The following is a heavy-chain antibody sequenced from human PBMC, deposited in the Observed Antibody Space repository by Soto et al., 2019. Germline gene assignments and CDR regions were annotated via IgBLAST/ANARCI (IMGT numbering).Heavy chain of an antibody. CDR2: INAGNGNT. J-gene: IGHJ6*02. D-gene: IGHD1-26*01. CDR1: GYTFTSYA. Sequence: GASVWVSCKTSGYTFTSYAMHWVRQAPGQRLEWMGWINAGNGNTKYSQKFQGRVTITRDTSASTAYMELSSLRSEDTAVYYCATKGDGHYQHRQDVSGQGTTDPVSS. V-gene: IGHV1-3*01. CDR3: ATKGDGHYQHRQDV.